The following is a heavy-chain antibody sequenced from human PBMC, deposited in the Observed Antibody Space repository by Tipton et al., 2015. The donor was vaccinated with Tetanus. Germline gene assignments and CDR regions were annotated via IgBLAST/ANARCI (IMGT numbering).Heavy chain of an antibody. CDR3: AADYCSEGRWDK. Sequence: LSLTCAASGITFSDYTMNWVRQAPGKGLEWVSYISASGSIIFYADSVMGRFTVSRDNAKDSLYLQMNSLRDEDTAVYFCAADYCSEGRWDKWGQGTLVTVSS. CDR1: GITFSDYT. CDR2: ISASGSII. V-gene: IGHV3-48*02. J-gene: IGHJ1*01. D-gene: IGHD2-15*01.